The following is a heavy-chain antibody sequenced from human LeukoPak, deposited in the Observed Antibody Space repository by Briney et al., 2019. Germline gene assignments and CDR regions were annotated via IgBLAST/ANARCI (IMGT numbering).Heavy chain of an antibody. CDR2: ISAYNGNT. Sequence: ASVKVSCKASGYTFSSSGISWVRQAPGQGLEWVGWISAYNGNTDYAQKFQGGVTMTTDRPTSTGYMELRSLRSDDTAVYYCARDRSHGDAFDIWGQGTMVIVSS. V-gene: IGHV1-18*01. CDR3: ARDRSHGDAFDI. J-gene: IGHJ3*02. CDR1: GYTFSSSG.